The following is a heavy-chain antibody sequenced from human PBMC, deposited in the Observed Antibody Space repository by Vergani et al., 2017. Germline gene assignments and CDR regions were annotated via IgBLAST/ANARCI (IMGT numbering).Heavy chain of an antibody. D-gene: IGHD2-8*01. V-gene: IGHV4-59*01. CDR3: ARDNGMGXFDL. Sequence: QVQLQESGPGLVKPSETLSLTCTVSGGSISSYYWSWIRQPPGKGLEWIGYIYYSGSTNYNPSLKRRVTISVDTSKNHFSLKLSSVTAADTAVYYCARDNGMGXFDLWGRGTLVTVSS. J-gene: IGHJ2*01. CDR2: IYYSGST. CDR1: GGSISSYY.